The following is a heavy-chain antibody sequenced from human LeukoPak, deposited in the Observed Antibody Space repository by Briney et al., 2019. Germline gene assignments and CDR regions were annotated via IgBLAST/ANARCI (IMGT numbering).Heavy chain of an antibody. J-gene: IGHJ4*02. CDR1: GGSISSYY. CDR3: ARLVWGAATSSPVY. V-gene: IGHV4-4*07. Sequence: SETLSLTCTVSGGSISSYYWSWIRQPAGKGLEWIGRIYTSGSTNYNPSLKSRVTMSVDTSKNQFSLKLSSVTAADTAVYFCARLVWGAATSSPVYWGQGTLVSVSS. CDR2: IYTSGST. D-gene: IGHD3-16*01.